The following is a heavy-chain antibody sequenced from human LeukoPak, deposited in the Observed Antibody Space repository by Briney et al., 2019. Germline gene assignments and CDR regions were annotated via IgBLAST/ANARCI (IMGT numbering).Heavy chain of an antibody. CDR2: INPSGGST. J-gene: IGHJ1*01. CDR1: GYTFTSYY. Sequence: ASVKVSCKASGYTFTSYYMHWVRQAPGQGLEWMGIINPSGGSTSYAQKFQGRVTMTRDTSTSTVYMELSSLRSEDTAVYYCVRDQDDYDSRGEYFQHWGQGTLVTVSS. CDR3: VRDQDDYDSRGEYFQH. V-gene: IGHV1-46*01. D-gene: IGHD3-22*01.